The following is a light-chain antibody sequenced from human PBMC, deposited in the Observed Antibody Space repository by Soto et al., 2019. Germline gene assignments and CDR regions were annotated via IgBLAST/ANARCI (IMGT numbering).Light chain of an antibody. V-gene: IGLV2-14*01. J-gene: IGLJ1*01. CDR1: SSDIGSYDY. CDR2: EVT. Sequence: QSASVSGSPGQSITISCTGTSSDIGSYDYVSWYQQHPGKAPNLIIYEVTDRPSGVSNRFSGSKSGNTASLTISGLQAEDEADYYCSSFTSTSTRLFGSGTKLTVL. CDR3: SSFTSTSTRL.